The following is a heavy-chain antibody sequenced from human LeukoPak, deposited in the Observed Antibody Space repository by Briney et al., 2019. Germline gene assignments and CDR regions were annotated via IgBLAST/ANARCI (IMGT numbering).Heavy chain of an antibody. V-gene: IGHV4-38-2*01. D-gene: IGHD1-26*01. CDR1: GYSISSGYY. CDR3: ARQVVGATPYYFDY. J-gene: IGHJ4*02. CDR2: IYHSGST. Sequence: SEPLSLTCAVSGYSISSGYYWGWIRQPPGKGLEWIGSIYHSGSTYYNPSLKSRVTISVDTSKNQFSLKLSSVTAADTAVYYCARQVVGATPYYFDYWGQGTLVTVSS.